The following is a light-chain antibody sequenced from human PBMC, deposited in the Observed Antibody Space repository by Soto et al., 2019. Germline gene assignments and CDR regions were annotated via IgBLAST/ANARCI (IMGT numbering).Light chain of an antibody. CDR1: QSFSSN. CDR3: QEYDDLRPNT. CDR2: GAS. V-gene: IGKV3-15*01. Sequence: LVMTQSPATLSVARGERAPLSCRASQSFSSNLAWYQQKPGQAPSLLIYGASTRATGIPARFSGSGSGTEFTLTISSLQSEDLAVYYCQEYDDLRPNTFARG. J-gene: IGKJ4*01.